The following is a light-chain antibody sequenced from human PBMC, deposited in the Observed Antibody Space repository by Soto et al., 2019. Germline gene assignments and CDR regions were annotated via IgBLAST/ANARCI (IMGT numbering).Light chain of an antibody. CDR2: GAS. Sequence: ILLTQFPGTLSLSAGERATLSCRASQSVTSNSLAWYQQKVGRAPRVLMYGASNRATGIPDRFSGSGSGTDFTLTITRLAPEDFALYFCQQYGSSPRTFGQGTRLEIK. CDR1: QSVTSNS. V-gene: IGKV3-20*01. CDR3: QQYGSSPRT. J-gene: IGKJ5*01.